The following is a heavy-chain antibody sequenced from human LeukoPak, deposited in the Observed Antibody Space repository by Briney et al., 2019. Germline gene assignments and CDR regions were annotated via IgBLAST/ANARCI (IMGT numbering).Heavy chain of an antibody. CDR2: INPNSGGT. V-gene: IGHV1-2*02. CDR1: GYTFTSYY. D-gene: IGHD2-21*02. J-gene: IGHJ4*02. Sequence: ASVKVSCKASGYTFTSYYMHWVRQAPGQGLEWMGWINPNSGGTNYAQKFQGRVTMTRDTSISTAYMELSRLRSDDTAVYYCARAGAYCGGDCYPDWGQGTLVTVSS. CDR3: ARAGAYCGGDCYPD.